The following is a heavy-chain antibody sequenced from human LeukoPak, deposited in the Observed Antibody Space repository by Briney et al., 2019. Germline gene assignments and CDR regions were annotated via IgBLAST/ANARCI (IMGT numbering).Heavy chain of an antibody. Sequence: GGSLRLSCAASGFAFSTYGMNWVRQAPGKGLEWVSYISGSGTTIYYADSVKGRFTISRDSAKNSLYLQMNSLRAEDTAVYYCVRGIYFASGSDAFDIWGQGTMVTVSS. J-gene: IGHJ3*02. D-gene: IGHD3-10*01. CDR2: ISGSGTTI. CDR1: GFAFSTYG. CDR3: VRGIYFASGSDAFDI. V-gene: IGHV3-48*04.